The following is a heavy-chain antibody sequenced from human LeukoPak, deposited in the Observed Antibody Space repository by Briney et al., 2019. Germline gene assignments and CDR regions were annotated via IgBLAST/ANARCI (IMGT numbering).Heavy chain of an antibody. J-gene: IGHJ3*02. CDR1: VVSLRSYY. D-gene: IGHD3-22*01. CDR3: ARHCPYDSGGYQDDFDI. CDR2: VHNNGRT. V-gene: IGHV4-59*08. Sequence: PESLSLTCALSVVSLRSYYWSGIPHPPRKRLYRRADVHNNGRTKYNTSLKRRLTLSPDTSKNKTSPNMSSVTSAHTPPYHCARHCPYDSGGYQDDFDIWGQGTMVTVSS.